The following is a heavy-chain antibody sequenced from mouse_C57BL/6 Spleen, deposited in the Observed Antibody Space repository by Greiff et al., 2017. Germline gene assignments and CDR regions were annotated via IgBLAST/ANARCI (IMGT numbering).Heavy chain of an antibody. CDR1: GFTFSDYG. CDR2: ISSGSSTI. J-gene: IGHJ4*01. Sequence: EVQVVESGGGLVKPGGSLKLSCAASGFTFSDYGMHWVRQAPEKGLEWVAYISSGSSTIYYADTVKGRFTISRDNAKNTLFLQMTSLRSEDTAMYYCARPGTSYGMDYWGQGTSVTVSS. CDR3: ARPGTSYGMDY. D-gene: IGHD5-1*01. V-gene: IGHV5-17*01.